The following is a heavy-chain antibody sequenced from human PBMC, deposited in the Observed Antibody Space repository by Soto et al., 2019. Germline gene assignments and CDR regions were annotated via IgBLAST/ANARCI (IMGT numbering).Heavy chain of an antibody. J-gene: IGHJ4*02. CDR3: ARDESATVTTPSPYYFDY. CDR1: GFTFSSYA. V-gene: IGHV3-64*01. D-gene: IGHD4-17*01. CDR2: ISSNGGST. Sequence: GGSLRLSCAASGFTFSSYAMHWVRQAPGKGLEYVSGISSNGGSTYYANSVKGRFTISRDNSRNTLYLQMGSLRAEDMAVYYCARDESATVTTPSPYYFDYWGQGTLVTVSS.